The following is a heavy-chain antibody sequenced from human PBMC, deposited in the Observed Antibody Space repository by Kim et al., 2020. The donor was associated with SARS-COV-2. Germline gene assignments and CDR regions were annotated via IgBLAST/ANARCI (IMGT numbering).Heavy chain of an antibody. CDR2: ISYDGSNK. J-gene: IGHJ4*02. Sequence: GGSLRLSCAASGFTFSSYGMHWVRQAPGKGLEWVAVISYDGSNKYYADSVKGRFTISRDNSKNTLYLQMNSLRAEDTAVYYCAKIGLYGSGRGVGYWGQG. V-gene: IGHV3-30*18. CDR3: AKIGLYGSGRGVGY. CDR1: GFTFSSYG. D-gene: IGHD3-10*01.